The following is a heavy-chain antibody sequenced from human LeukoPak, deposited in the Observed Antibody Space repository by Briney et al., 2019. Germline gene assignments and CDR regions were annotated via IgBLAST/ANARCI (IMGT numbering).Heavy chain of an antibody. CDR2: ITDSGSHI. J-gene: IGHJ3*02. CDR3: AKVKGSSGDSRDAIDI. CDR1: GFSFSNYG. Sequence: PGGSLRLSCAASGFSFSNYGMNWVRRAPGKGLEWVSGITDSGSHIYYADSVKGRFTISRDSSKNTLSLQMNSLRAEDTAIYYCAKVKGSSGDSRDAIDIWGQGTTVTVSS. V-gene: IGHV3-23*01. D-gene: IGHD3-22*01.